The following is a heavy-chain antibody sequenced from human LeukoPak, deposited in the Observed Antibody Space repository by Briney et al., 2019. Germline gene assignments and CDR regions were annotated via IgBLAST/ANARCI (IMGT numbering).Heavy chain of an antibody. D-gene: IGHD5-18*01. V-gene: IGHV3-33*08. J-gene: IGHJ4*02. CDR2: IWYDGSNK. Sequence: PGGSLRLSCATSGFSFSSYGMHWVRQAPGKGLEWVAVIWYDGSNKYYADSVKGRFTISRDNSKNTLYLQMNSLRAEDTAVYYCARGNTAMVTWGQGTLVTVSS. CDR1: GFSFSSYG. CDR3: ARGNTAMVT.